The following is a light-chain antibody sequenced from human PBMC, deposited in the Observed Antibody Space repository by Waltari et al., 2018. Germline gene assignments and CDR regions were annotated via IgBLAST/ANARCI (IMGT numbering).Light chain of an antibody. CDR2: DNN. V-gene: IGLV1-51*01. CDR3: ATWDSSLSVGHVV. J-gene: IGLJ2*01. CDR1: SSNIGKNY. Sequence: QSVLTQPPSVSAAPGQKVSISCSGSSSNIGKNYVSWYQQLPGTAPKLIIYDNNKPPSGIPDRFSGSKSGTSATLGITGLQTGDEADYYCATWDSSLSVGHVVFGGGTKLTVL.